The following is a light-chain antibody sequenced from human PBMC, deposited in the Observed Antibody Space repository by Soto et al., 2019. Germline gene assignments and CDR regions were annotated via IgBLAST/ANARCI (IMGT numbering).Light chain of an antibody. CDR1: SSDVGGYNY. J-gene: IGLJ3*02. V-gene: IGLV2-8*01. Sequence: QSALTQPPSASGSPGQSVTISCTETSSDVGGYNYVSWYQQYPGRAPKLMIYEVTKRPSGVPDRCSGSKSGNTATLTVSGLQAEDEAYYYGSSYAASNNFYFVFGGGTKLTVL. CDR2: EVT. CDR3: SSYAASNNFYFV.